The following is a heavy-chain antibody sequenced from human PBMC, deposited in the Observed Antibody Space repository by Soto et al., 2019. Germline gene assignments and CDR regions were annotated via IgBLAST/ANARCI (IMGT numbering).Heavy chain of an antibody. J-gene: IGHJ4*02. Sequence: SVKVSCKASGGTFSSYAISWVRQAPGQGLEWMGGIIPIFGTANYAQKFQGRVTITADESTSTAYMELSSLRSEDTAVYYCARGEPSIAARRFDYWGQGTLVTVSS. CDR3: ARGEPSIAARRFDY. V-gene: IGHV1-69*13. CDR1: GGTFSSYA. CDR2: IIPIFGTA. D-gene: IGHD6-6*01.